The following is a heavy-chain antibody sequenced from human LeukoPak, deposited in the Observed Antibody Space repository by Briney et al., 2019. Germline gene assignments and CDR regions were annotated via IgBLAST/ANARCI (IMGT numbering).Heavy chain of an antibody. J-gene: IGHJ4*02. V-gene: IGHV4-34*01. CDR2: INHSGST. Sequence: SETLSLTCAVYGGSFSGYYWSWIRQPPGKGLGWIGEINHSGSTNYNPPLKSRVTISVDTSKNQFSLKLSSVTAADTAVYYCARGPPYSSSWYIYWGQGTLVTVSS. D-gene: IGHD6-13*01. CDR3: ARGPPYSSSWYIY. CDR1: GGSFSGYY.